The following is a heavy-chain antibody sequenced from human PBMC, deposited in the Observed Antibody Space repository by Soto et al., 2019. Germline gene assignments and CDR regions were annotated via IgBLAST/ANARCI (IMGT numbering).Heavy chain of an antibody. CDR3: ARGRYGDY. D-gene: IGHD1-1*01. Sequence: QVHLVQSGAEVKKPGASVKVSCKGSGYGFTTYGITWVRQAPGQGLEWMAWISAHNGNTNYAQKLQGRVTVTRHTATRTAYMALRSLRSDDTAVYYCARGRYGDYWGQGALVTVSS. CDR1: GYGFTTYG. CDR2: ISAHNGNT. V-gene: IGHV1-18*01. J-gene: IGHJ4*02.